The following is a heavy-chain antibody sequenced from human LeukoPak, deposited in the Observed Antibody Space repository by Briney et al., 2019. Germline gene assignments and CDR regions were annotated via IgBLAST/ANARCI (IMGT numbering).Heavy chain of an antibody. Sequence: ETLSLTCTVSGDSINGFYWSWIRQPPGKGLVWVSGISGDGSRTSYVDSVKGRFTISRDNAKNTLLLQMSSLRAEDTAVYFCLSGLITETGMSANYWGPGTLVTVSS. J-gene: IGHJ4*02. CDR3: LSGLITETGMSANY. CDR2: ISGDGSRT. D-gene: IGHD6-19*01. CDR1: GDSINGFY. V-gene: IGHV3-74*01.